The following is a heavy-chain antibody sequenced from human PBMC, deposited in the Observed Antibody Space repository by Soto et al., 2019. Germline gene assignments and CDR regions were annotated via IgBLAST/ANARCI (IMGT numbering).Heavy chain of an antibody. D-gene: IGHD5-18*01. J-gene: IGHJ6*02. CDR1: GFTFSSYG. V-gene: IGHV3-30*18. Sequence: QVQLVESGGGVVQPGRSLRLSCAASGFTFSSYGMHWVRQAPGKGLEWVAVISYDGSNKYYADSVKGRFTISRDNSKKTLYLPTNSLRAEDTAVYYFAKAGQARVRFRGSEYCGMDVWGQGTTVTVSS. CDR3: AKAGQARVRFRGSEYCGMDV. CDR2: ISYDGSNK.